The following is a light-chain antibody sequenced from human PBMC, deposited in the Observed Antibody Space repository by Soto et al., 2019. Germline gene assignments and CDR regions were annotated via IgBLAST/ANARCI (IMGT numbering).Light chain of an antibody. V-gene: IGLV2-14*01. Sequence: SVLTQPASVSGSPGQSITIPCTGTSSDVGSYNYVSWYQHHPGKAPRLMIYASSNRPSGVSHRFSGSRSGNTASLTISGLQAEDEADYYCSSYTSGSTLYVFGTGTKVTVL. CDR3: SSYTSGSTLYV. CDR2: ASS. CDR1: SSDVGSYNY. J-gene: IGLJ1*01.